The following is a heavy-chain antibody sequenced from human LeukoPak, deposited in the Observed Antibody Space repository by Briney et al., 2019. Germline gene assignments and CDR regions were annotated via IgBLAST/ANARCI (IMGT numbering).Heavy chain of an antibody. V-gene: IGHV1-69*13. CDR1: GGTFRTFA. CDR3: ARGAAFLYYYDSSGSRFDY. CDR2: VIPIFGIP. D-gene: IGHD3-22*01. J-gene: IGHJ4*02. Sequence: GASVKVSCKASGGTFRTFAISWVRQAPGQGLEWMGGVIPIFGIPDSAQKFQGRLTITADESATTAYMELRSLRSDDTAVYYCARGAAFLYYYDSSGSRFDYWGQGTLVTVSS.